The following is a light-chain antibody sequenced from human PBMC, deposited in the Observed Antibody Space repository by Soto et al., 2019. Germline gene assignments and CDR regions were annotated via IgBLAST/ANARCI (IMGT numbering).Light chain of an antibody. CDR2: AAS. CDR3: QPYDDLPLT. V-gene: IGKV1-33*01. CDR1: QDISKY. Sequence: DIQMTQSPSSLSASVGDRVTITCQASQDISKYLNWYQQQLGKAPKLLIYAASNLETGVPSRFSGGGSGTDFTFTISSLQPEDFATYYCQPYDDLPLTFGGGTRVEIK. J-gene: IGKJ4*01.